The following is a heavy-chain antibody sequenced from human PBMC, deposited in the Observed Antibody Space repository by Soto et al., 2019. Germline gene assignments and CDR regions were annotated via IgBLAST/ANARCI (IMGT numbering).Heavy chain of an antibody. CDR3: ARHGGLGGVFTIFGAVTPPDYGMDV. CDR1: GYSFTSYW. CDR2: IYPGDSDT. J-gene: IGHJ6*02. Sequence: GESLKISCKGSGYSFTSYWIGWVRQMPGKGLEWMGIIYPGDSDTRYSPSFRGQVTISADKSISTAYLQWSSLKASDTAMYYCARHGGLGGVFTIFGAVTPPDYGMDVWGQGTTVTVSS. V-gene: IGHV5-51*01. D-gene: IGHD3-3*01.